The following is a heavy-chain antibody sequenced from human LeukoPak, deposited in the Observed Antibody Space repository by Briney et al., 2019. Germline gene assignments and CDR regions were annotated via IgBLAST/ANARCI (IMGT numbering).Heavy chain of an antibody. CDR1: GFTFSSYG. CDR3: AKVDRYYFDY. V-gene: IGHV3-30*18. J-gene: IGHJ4*02. CDR2: ISYDGSNK. Sequence: GGSLRLPCAASGFTFSSYGMHWVRQAPGKGLEWVAVISYDGSNKYYADSVKGRFTISRDNSKNTLYLQMNSLRAEDTAVYYCAKVDRYYFDYWGQGTLVTVSS.